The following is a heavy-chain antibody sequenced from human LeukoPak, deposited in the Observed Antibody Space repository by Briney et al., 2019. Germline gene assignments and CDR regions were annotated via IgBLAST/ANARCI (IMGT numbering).Heavy chain of an antibody. CDR3: AKDSSIAVVRWYFDY. J-gene: IGHJ4*02. Sequence: PGGSLRLSCAASGFTVSSNYMSWVRQAPGKGLEWVSVIYSGGSTYYADSVKGRFTISRDNSKNTLYLQMNSLRAEDTAVYYCAKDSSIAVVRWYFDYWGQGTLVTVSS. CDR1: GFTVSSNY. V-gene: IGHV3-66*01. CDR2: IYSGGST. D-gene: IGHD6-19*01.